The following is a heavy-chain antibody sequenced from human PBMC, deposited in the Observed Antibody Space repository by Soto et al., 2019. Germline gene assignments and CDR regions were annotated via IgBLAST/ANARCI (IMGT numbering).Heavy chain of an antibody. V-gene: IGHV1-2*02. CDR2: ISAYNGGT. D-gene: IGHD3-9*01. Sequence: GASVKVSCKGFGYNFMKYGINWVRQVPGQGLEWVGWISAYNGGTKYAQKFQGRVTMTRDTSINTAYMEVSRLRSDDTAVYYCATDKVAFDMWGQGTMVTVSS. CDR1: GYNFMKYG. J-gene: IGHJ3*02. CDR3: ATDKVAFDM.